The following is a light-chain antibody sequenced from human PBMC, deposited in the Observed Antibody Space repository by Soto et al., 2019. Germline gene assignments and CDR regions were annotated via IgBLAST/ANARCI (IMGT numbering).Light chain of an antibody. J-gene: IGLJ3*02. CDR1: SSNIGSQT. Sequence: QSVLTQPPSASGTPGQGVTISCSGSSSNIGSQTVSWYQQFPGTAPKLLMYRNNQRPSGVPDRFSGSKSGTSASLDISGLQSEDEADYHCAAWDDSLNGWVFGGGTKLTV. V-gene: IGLV1-44*01. CDR3: AAWDDSLNGWV. CDR2: RNN.